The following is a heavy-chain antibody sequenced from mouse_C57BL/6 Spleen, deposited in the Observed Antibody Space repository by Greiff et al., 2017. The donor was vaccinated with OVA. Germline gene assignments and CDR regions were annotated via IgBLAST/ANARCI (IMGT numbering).Heavy chain of an antibody. V-gene: IGHV5-17*01. CDR3: ARGLITTVVAGDY. CDR1: GFTFSDYG. D-gene: IGHD1-1*01. Sequence: DVHLVESGGGLVKPGGSLKLSCAASGFTFSDYGMHWVRQAPEKGLEWVAYISSGSSTIYYADTVKGRFTISRDNAKNTLFLQMTSLRSEDTAMYYCARGLITTVVAGDYWGQGTTLTVSS. CDR2: ISSGSSTI. J-gene: IGHJ2*01.